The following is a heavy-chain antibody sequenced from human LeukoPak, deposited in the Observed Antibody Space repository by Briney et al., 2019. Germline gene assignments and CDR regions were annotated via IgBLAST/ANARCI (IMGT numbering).Heavy chain of an antibody. CDR1: GVAVSSNY. CDR3: AKDQGEARHYYYGMDV. D-gene: IGHD3-10*01. Sequence: PGGSLRLSCAVSGVAVSSNYMSWVRQAPGKGLEWVSVIYSGGTTYYADSVKGRFTTSRDNSKNTLYLQMDSLRAEDTAVYYCAKDQGEARHYYYGMDVWGQGTTVTVSS. J-gene: IGHJ6*02. V-gene: IGHV3-66*02. CDR2: IYSGGTT.